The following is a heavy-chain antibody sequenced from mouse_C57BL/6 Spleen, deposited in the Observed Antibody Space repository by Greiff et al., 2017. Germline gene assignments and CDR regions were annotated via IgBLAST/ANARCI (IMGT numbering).Heavy chain of an antibody. CDR1: GYTFTSYW. J-gene: IGHJ3*01. V-gene: IGHV1-64*01. Sequence: QVQLQQPGAELVKPGASVKLSCTASGYTFTSYWMHWVKQRPGQGLEWIGMIHPNSGSTNYNEKFKSKATLTVDKSSSTAYMQLSSLTSEDSAVYYCAREGGAWFAYWGQGTLVTVSA. CDR3: AREGGAWFAY. CDR2: IHPNSGST.